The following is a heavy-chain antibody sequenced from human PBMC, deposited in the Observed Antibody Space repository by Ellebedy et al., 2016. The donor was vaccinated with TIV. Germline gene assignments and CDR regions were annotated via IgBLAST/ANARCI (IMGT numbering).Heavy chain of an antibody. J-gene: IGHJ4*02. CDR2: ISGSGDST. Sequence: GESLKISCADSGFTFSRCAMTWVRQAQGKGLEWVSTISGSGDSTYYADSVKGRFTISRDNSKNTLFLQMNSLRAEDTAVYYCAKDLRDIIAVVAATMSWGQGTLVTVSS. CDR1: GFTFSRCA. CDR3: AKDLRDIIAVVAATMS. V-gene: IGHV3-23*01. D-gene: IGHD2-15*01.